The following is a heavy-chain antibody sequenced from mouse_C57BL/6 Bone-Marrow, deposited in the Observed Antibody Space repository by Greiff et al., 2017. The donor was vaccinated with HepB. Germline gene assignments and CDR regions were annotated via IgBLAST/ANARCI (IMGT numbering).Heavy chain of an antibody. D-gene: IGHD1-1*01. CDR2: IYPGDGDT. J-gene: IGHJ2*01. Sequence: VQLQESGPELVKPGASVKISCKASGYAFSSSWMNWVKQRPGKGLEWIGRIYPGDGDTNYNGKFKGKATLTADKSSSTAYMQLSSLTSEDSAVYFCALITTVVEVPYFDYWGQGTTLTVSS. CDR1: GYAFSSSW. CDR3: ALITTVVEVPYFDY. V-gene: IGHV1-82*01.